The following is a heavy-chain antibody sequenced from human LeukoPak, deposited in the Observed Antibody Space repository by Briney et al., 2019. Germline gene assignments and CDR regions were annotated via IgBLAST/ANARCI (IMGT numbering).Heavy chain of an antibody. Sequence: SETLSLTCSVSGGSIKRYYWSWLRQPPGKGLEWIGYIYYSGSTDYNPSLKSRVTILVDTSKNQCFLSLCSVTAADTAVYYCARLDFSIYLNDYWGQGTLVTVSS. D-gene: IGHD4-11*01. J-gene: IGHJ4*02. CDR1: GGSIKRYY. V-gene: IGHV4-59*01. CDR3: ARLDFSIYLNDY. CDR2: IYYSGST.